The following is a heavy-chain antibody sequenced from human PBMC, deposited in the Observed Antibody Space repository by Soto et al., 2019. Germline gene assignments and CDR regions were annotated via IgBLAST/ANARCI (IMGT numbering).Heavy chain of an antibody. J-gene: IGHJ4*02. CDR2: IYYTGST. CDR3: ARDPGSYATSNFGFDY. Sequence: PSETLSLTCTVSGGSISSGGYYWNWIRQQPGKGLEWIGYIYYTGSTSYNPSLKSRVTMSVDTSKNQFSLKLSSVTAADTAVYYCARDPGSYATSNFGFDYWGQGTLVTV. D-gene: IGHD3-3*02. CDR1: GGSISSGGYY. V-gene: IGHV4-31*03.